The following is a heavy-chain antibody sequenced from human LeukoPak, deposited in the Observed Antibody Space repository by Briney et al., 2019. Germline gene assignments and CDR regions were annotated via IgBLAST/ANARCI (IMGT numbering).Heavy chain of an antibody. CDR2: ISSSSSYI. D-gene: IGHD4-11*01. CDR1: GFTFSSYS. Sequence: AGGSLRLSCAASGFTFSSYSMNWVRQAPGKGLEWVSSISSSSSYIYCADSVKGRFTISRDNAKNSLYLQINSLRAEDTAVYYCARDITVTPDYWGQGTLATVSS. J-gene: IGHJ4*02. V-gene: IGHV3-21*01. CDR3: ARDITVTPDY.